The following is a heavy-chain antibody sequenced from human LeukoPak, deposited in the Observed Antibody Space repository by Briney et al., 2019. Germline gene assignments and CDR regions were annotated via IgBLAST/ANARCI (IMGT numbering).Heavy chain of an antibody. Sequence: GRSLRLSCAASGFTFSSYAMHWVRQAPGKGLEWVAVISYDGSNKYYADSVKGRFTISRDNSKNTLYLQMNSLRAEDTAVYYCADHSPRGAFDIWGQGTMVTVSS. CDR3: ADHSPRGAFDI. J-gene: IGHJ3*02. D-gene: IGHD6-13*01. V-gene: IGHV3-30-3*01. CDR1: GFTFSSYA. CDR2: ISYDGSNK.